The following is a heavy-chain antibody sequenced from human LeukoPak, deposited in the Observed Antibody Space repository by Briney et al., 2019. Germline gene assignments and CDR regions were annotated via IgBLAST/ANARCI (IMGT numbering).Heavy chain of an antibody. CDR2: INPSGGST. D-gene: IGHD1-1*01. J-gene: IGHJ4*02. CDR3: ARWTTTFLDY. CDR1: GYTFTSYG. V-gene: IGHV1-46*01. Sequence: ASVKVSCKASGYTFTSYGISWVRQAPGQGLEWMGIINPSGGSTSYAQKFQGRVTMTRDTSTSTVYMDLSSLRSEDTAVYYCARWTTTFLDYWGQGTLVTVSS.